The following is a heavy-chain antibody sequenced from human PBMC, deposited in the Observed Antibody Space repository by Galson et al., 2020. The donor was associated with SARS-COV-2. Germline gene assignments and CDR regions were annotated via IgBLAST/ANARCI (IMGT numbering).Heavy chain of an antibody. V-gene: IGHV1-69*06. D-gene: IGHD2-15*01. CDR3: ARSVVVVAAPNYYYYGMDV. CDR2: IIPIFGTA. Sequence: SVKVSCKASGGTFSSYAISWVRQAPGQGLEWMGGIIPIFGTANYAQKFQGRVTITADKSTSTAYMELSSLRSEDTAVYYCARSVVVVAAPNYYYYGMDVWGQGTTVTVSS. CDR1: GGTFSSYA. J-gene: IGHJ6*02.